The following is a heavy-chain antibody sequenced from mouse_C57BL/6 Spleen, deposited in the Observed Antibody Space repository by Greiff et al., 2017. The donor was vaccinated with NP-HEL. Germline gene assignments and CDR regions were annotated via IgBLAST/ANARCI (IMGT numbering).Heavy chain of an antibody. V-gene: IGHV5-9-1*02. CDR2: ISSGGDYF. J-gene: IGHJ3*01. CDR1: GFTFSSYS. Sequence: EVMLVESGEGLVKPGGSLKLSCAVSGFTFSSYSLSWVRHSPETRLEWVAYISSGGDYFYYAETVKGRFTNSRDNARNTLYLQMSSLKSEDTAMYYCTRDLRYIFAYWGQGTLVTVSA. CDR3: TRDLRYIFAY. D-gene: IGHD1-1*01.